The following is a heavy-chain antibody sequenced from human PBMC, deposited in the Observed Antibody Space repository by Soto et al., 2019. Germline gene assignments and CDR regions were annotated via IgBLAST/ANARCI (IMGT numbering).Heavy chain of an antibody. V-gene: IGHV4-39*07. CDR3: ARSGYDSGPPSGIIMKVTV. J-gene: IGHJ4*02. Sequence: PSETLSLTCTVSGGSVSSGSYYWSWIRQPPGKGLEWIGEINHSGSTNYNPSLKSRVTISVDTSKNQFSLKLSSVTAADTAVYYCARSGYDSGPPSGIIMKVTVWGQGTLVTVSS. CDR2: INHSGST. CDR1: GGSVSSGSYY. D-gene: IGHD3-22*01.